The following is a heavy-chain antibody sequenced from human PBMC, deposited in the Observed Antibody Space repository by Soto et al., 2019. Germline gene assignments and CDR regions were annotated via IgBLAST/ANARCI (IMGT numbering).Heavy chain of an antibody. D-gene: IGHD3-3*01. CDR2: ISDSGGST. J-gene: IGHJ3*02. Sequence: EVNLLESGGDFVQPGGSLRLSCAASGFAFSAYAMTWVRQGPGKGLEWVSAISDSGGSTFYANSVKGRFTISRDDYRNTLFLQMNTLRADDTAVYYCAKDRDDIGMVDVFYIWGQGTMVTVSA. CDR1: GFAFSAYA. CDR3: AKDRDDIGMVDVFYI. V-gene: IGHV3-23*01.